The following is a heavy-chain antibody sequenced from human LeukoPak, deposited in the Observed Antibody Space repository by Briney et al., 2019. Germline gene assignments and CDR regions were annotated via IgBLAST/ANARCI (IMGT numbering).Heavy chain of an antibody. J-gene: IGHJ3*02. CDR3: ARDRRDPNIWKYAFDI. V-gene: IGHV4-39*07. CDR2: IYYSGST. CDR1: GGSISSSSYY. Sequence: SETLSLTCTVSGGSISSSSYYWGWIRQPPGKGLEWIGSIYYSGSTYYNPSLKSRVTISVDTSKNQFSLKLSSVTAADTAVYYCARDRRDPNIWKYAFDIWGQGTMVTVSS. D-gene: IGHD1-20*01.